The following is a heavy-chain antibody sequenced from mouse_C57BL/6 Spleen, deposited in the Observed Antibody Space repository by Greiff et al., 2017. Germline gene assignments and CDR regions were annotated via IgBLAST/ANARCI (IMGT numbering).Heavy chain of an antibody. Sequence: QVQLQQSGAELVRPGASVTLSCKASGYTFTDYEMHWVKQTPVHGLEWIGAIDPETGGTAYNQKFKGKAILTADKSSSTAYMELRSLTSEDSAVYYCTRRLTRNYFDGWGQGTTLTVSS. CDR2: IDPETGGT. CDR1: GYTFTDYE. V-gene: IGHV1-15*01. CDR3: TRRLTRNYFDG. D-gene: IGHD6-1*01. J-gene: IGHJ2*01.